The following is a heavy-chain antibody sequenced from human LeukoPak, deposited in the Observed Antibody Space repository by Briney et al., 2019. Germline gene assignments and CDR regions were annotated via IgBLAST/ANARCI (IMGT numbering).Heavy chain of an antibody. CDR2: IYYNGNT. Sequence: SETLSLTCTVSGGSISSDYWNWIRQPPGKGLEWIGYIYYNGNTNYNPSLKSRVTISLDTSKNHFSLNLRSMQASDTAVYYCARAFCVGECFVLHIFFDSWGQGTLVTVSS. J-gene: IGHJ4*02. CDR1: GGSISSDY. V-gene: IGHV4-59*08. CDR3: ARAFCVGECFVLHIFFDS. D-gene: IGHD2-21*01.